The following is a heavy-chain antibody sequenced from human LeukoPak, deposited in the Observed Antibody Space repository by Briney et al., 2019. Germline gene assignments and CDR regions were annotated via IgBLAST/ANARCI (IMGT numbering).Heavy chain of an antibody. Sequence: SGRSLRLSCAASGFTFDDYAMHWVRQAPGKGLEWVSGISWNSGSIGYADSVKGRFTIPRDNAKNSLYLQMNSLRAEDTALYYCAKDSIAVAGIDYWGQGTLVTVSS. V-gene: IGHV3-9*01. CDR1: GFTFDDYA. CDR3: AKDSIAVAGIDY. J-gene: IGHJ4*02. D-gene: IGHD6-19*01. CDR2: ISWNSGSI.